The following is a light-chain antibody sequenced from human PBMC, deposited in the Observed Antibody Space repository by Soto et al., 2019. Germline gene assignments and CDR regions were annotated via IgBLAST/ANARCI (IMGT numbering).Light chain of an antibody. CDR3: QQYNNWPLT. CDR1: QSFSSN. V-gene: IGKV3-15*01. CDR2: GVS. Sequence: EIVMTQSPATLSVSPGGRVSLTCRASQSFSSNLAWYQKKPGQAPRLLIYGVSTRATGIPARFSGSGSGTDFTLTISSLQSEDFAVYYCQQYNNWPLTFGGGTKLEIK. J-gene: IGKJ4*01.